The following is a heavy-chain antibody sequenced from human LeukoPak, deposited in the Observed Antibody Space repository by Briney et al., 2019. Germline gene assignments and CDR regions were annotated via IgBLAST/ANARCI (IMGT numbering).Heavy chain of an antibody. J-gene: IGHJ4*02. D-gene: IGHD1-20*01. CDR1: GFIIDNFW. V-gene: IGHV3-7*01. CDR2: IKTDASEK. Sequence: GRSLRLSCVTSGFIIDNFWMAWVRQAPGKGLKWVANIKTDASEKYYVDSVKGRFTISRDNARNLVYLQMTSLRDEDTAVYYCARYGISGTMDYWGQGTLVPVSS. CDR3: ARYGISGTMDY.